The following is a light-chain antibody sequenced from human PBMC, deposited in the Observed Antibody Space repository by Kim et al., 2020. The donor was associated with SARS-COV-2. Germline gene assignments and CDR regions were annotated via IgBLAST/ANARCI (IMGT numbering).Light chain of an antibody. CDR1: QSVSNNY. J-gene: IGKJ1*01. CDR2: TAS. V-gene: IGKV3-20*01. Sequence: LCPGERVTLSCRASQSVSNNYLAWYQQNPGQAPRLLIHTASIRAADVPDRISVSGSGTDFTLTLNRLEPEDFAVYYCQQYGSSRAFGRGTKVDIK. CDR3: QQYGSSRA.